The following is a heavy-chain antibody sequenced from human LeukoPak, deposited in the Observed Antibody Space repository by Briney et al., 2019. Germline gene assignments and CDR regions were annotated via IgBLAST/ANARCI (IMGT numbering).Heavy chain of an antibody. V-gene: IGHV4-59*08. CDR2: INHSGST. D-gene: IGHD6-19*01. J-gene: IGHJ6*03. CDR1: GGSISSYY. Sequence: SETLSLTCTVSGGSISSYYWSWIRQPPGKGLEWIGEINHSGSTNYNPSLKSRVTISVDTSKNQFSLKLSSVTAADTAVYYCARGGSGWNYYYYYMDVWGKGTTVTIFS. CDR3: ARGGSGWNYYYYYMDV.